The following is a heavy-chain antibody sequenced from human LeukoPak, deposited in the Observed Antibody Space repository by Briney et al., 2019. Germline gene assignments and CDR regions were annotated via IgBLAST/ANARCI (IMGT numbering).Heavy chain of an antibody. CDR3: ARLDWRGY. Sequence: GGSLRLSCGASGFAFSSFRMSWVRQAPGRGLEWVSSISGNSADINNADSLKGRFTISRDNAKNSLYLQLNSLTVEDTAVYYCARLDWRGYWGQGTLVTASS. CDR2: ISGNSADI. V-gene: IGHV3-21*01. CDR1: GFAFSSFR. J-gene: IGHJ4*02. D-gene: IGHD2-21*01.